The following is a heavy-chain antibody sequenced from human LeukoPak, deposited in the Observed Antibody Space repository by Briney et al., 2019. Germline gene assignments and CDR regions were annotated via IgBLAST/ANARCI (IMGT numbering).Heavy chain of an antibody. CDR1: GYSISSGYY. D-gene: IGHD3-10*01. CDR2: IYHSGST. J-gene: IGHJ4*02. Sequence: KPSETLSLTCTASGYSISSGYYWGWIRQPPGKGLEWIGSIYHSGSTYYNPSLKSRVTISVDTSKNQFSLKLSSVTAADTAVYYCARCMVRGVNAPVDYWGQGTLVTVSS. V-gene: IGHV4-38-2*02. CDR3: ARCMVRGVNAPVDY.